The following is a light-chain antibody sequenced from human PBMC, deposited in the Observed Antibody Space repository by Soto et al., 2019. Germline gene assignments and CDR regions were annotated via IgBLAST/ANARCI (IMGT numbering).Light chain of an antibody. CDR3: QHYVERSLIT. CDR1: QSVSSR. Sequence: EIVMTHSPGTLSLSPGERATLSCRASQSVSSRLAWYQQKPGQAPRLLISGASSRATGIPDRFSGSGSGTYVTVAISRLDPEDFAVYYCQHYVERSLITLGQRTGLEI. CDR2: GAS. V-gene: IGKV3-20*01. J-gene: IGKJ5*01.